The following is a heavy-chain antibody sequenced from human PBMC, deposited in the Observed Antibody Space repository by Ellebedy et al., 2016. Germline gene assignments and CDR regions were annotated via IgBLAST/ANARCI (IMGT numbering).Heavy chain of an antibody. V-gene: IGHV3-7*01. CDR2: IKEDGSEK. CDR3: ARDGSEWSRDY. D-gene: IGHD3-3*01. CDR1: GFSFSNYW. J-gene: IGHJ4*02. Sequence: GESLKISCAASGFSFSNYWMSWVRQAPGKGLEWVANIKEDGSEKHYVDSVKGRFTISRDNAKNSLYLQMNSLGVEDTAVYYCARDGSEWSRDYWGQGTLVTVSS.